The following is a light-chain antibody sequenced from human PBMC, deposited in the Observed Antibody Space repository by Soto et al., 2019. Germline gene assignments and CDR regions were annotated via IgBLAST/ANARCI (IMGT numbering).Light chain of an antibody. CDR1: SNDIGANNY. J-gene: IGLJ2*01. CDR2: EAA. Sequence: QSALTQPASVSGSPGQSITISCTGTSNDIGANNYVSWYQHHPGKAPKILIYEAANRPSGVSHRFSGSKSANTASLTISGLQAGDENDYFCTSYTSTSTLVFGGGTKLTVL. V-gene: IGLV2-14*01. CDR3: TSYTSTSTLV.